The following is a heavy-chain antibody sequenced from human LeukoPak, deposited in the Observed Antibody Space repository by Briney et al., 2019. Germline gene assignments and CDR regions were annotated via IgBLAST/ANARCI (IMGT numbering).Heavy chain of an antibody. V-gene: IGHV4-39*01. CDR1: GGSISSINYY. Sequence: PSETLSLTCTVSGGSISSINYYWGWIRQPPGKGLEWIGSIYYSGSTFYNPSLKSRVTISVDTSKNQFSLKLRSVTAADTAVYYCAKPHYHDSSGYQYWGQGTLVTVSS. CDR2: IYYSGST. D-gene: IGHD3-22*01. J-gene: IGHJ4*02. CDR3: AKPHYHDSSGYQY.